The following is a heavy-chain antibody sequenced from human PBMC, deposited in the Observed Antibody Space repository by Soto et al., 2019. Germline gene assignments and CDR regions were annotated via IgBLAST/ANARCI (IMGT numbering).Heavy chain of an antibody. CDR1: GGSISSYY. CDR3: ARHPSTPPPRQHYYYYYMDV. V-gene: IGHV4-59*08. J-gene: IGHJ6*03. Sequence: QVQLQESGPGLVKPSETLSLTCTVSGGSISSYYWSWIRQPPGKGLEWIGYIYYSGSTNYNPSLKSRVTISVDTSKNQFSLKLSSVTAADTAVYYCARHPSTPPPRQHYYYYYMDVWGKGTTVTVSS. CDR2: IYYSGST. D-gene: IGHD1-1*01.